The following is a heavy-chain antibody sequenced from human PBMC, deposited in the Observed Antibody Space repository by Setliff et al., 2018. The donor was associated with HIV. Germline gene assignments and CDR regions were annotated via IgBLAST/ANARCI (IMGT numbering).Heavy chain of an antibody. D-gene: IGHD3-16*01. CDR2: ISSSSTYI. J-gene: IGHJ6*03. CDR3: ARVGGPFYYHYYYMDV. CDR1: GFTFSSYS. V-gene: IGHV3-21*06. Sequence: GSLRLSCAASGFTFSSYSVNWVRQAPGKGLEWVSSISSSSTYIYYADSVKGRFTISRDNAKNSLYLQMNSLRAEDTAVYYCARVGGPFYYHYYYMDVWGKGTTVTV.